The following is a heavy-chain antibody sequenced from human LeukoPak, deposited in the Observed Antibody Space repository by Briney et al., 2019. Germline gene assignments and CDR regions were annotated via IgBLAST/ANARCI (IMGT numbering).Heavy chain of an antibody. CDR2: MNPNNGNT. V-gene: IGHV1-8*01. D-gene: IGHD3-16*01. CDR1: GYTFTSYD. CDR3: ARLHWESGGIYFYYYMDV. Sequence: ASVKVSFKASGYTFTSYDINWVRQAPGQGLEWMASMNPNNGNTAYARKFQGRVTMTRDTSIGTAYLELSDLRSEDTAVYYCARLHWESGGIYFYYYMDVWGKGTTVTVSS. J-gene: IGHJ6*03.